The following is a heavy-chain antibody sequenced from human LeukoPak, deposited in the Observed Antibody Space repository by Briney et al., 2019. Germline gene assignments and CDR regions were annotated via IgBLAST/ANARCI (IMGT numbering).Heavy chain of an antibody. D-gene: IGHD6-13*01. CDR2: ISAYNGNT. Sequence: ASVKVSCKASGYTFTSYGISWVRQAPGQGLEWMGWISAYNGNTNYAQKLQGRVTMTTDTSTSTAYMELRSLRSDDTAVYYCARDIADCLSSGLYYYGMDVWGQGTTVTVSS. CDR3: ARDIADCLSSGLYYYGMDV. J-gene: IGHJ6*02. CDR1: GYTFTSYG. V-gene: IGHV1-18*01.